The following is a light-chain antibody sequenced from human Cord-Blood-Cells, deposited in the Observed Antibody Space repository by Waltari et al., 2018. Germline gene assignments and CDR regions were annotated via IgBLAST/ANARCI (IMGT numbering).Light chain of an antibody. CDR3: SSYTSSSTFVV. CDR1: SSDVGSYNR. J-gene: IGLJ2*01. CDR2: EVS. Sequence: QSALTQPPSVSGSPGQSVTISCTGTSSDVGSYNRVSWYQQPPGTAPKLMIYEVSNRPSGVPDRFSGSKSGNTASLTISGLQAEDEADYYCSSYTSSSTFVVFGGG. V-gene: IGLV2-18*02.